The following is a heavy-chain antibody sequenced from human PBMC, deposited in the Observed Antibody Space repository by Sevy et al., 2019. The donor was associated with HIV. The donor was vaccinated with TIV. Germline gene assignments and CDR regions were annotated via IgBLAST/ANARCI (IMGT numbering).Heavy chain of an antibody. CDR3: ASKRGGYERLYYFDY. D-gene: IGHD5-12*01. J-gene: IGHJ4*02. CDR2: MSNTGSTI. Sequence: GGSLRLSCAASGFSFGIYSMNWVRQAPGRGLEWLSYMSNTGSTIHYADSVKGRFTISRDNARNSLYLQMNSLRAEDTAVYYCASKRGGYERLYYFDYWGQGTLVTVSS. V-gene: IGHV3-48*01. CDR1: GFSFGIYS.